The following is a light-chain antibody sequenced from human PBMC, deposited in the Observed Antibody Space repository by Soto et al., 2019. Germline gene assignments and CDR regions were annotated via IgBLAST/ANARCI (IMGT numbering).Light chain of an antibody. CDR2: DAS. J-gene: IGKJ1*01. Sequence: EIVLTQSPGTLSMSPGERATLSCRASQSVTSSYLAWYQQKPGQPPRILIYDASNRATGIPARFSGSGSGTDFTLTISSLQPDDFATYNCLQYNSYVWTFGQGTKVDIK. CDR1: QSVTSSY. V-gene: IGKV3-20*01. CDR3: LQYNSYVWT.